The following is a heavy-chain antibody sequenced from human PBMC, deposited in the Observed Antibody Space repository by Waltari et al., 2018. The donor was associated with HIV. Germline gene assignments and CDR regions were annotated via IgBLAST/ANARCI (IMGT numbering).Heavy chain of an antibody. CDR3: ARCPGYSSGWGYYYYGMDV. CDR1: GFTFSSYA. CDR2: ISYDGSNK. V-gene: IGHV3-30*04. D-gene: IGHD6-19*01. Sequence: QVQLVESGGGVVQPGRSLRLSCAASGFTFSSYAMHWVRQAPGKGLEWVAVISYDGSNKYYADSVKGRFTISRDNSKNTLYLQMNSLRAEDTAVYYCARCPGYSSGWGYYYYGMDVWGQGTTVTVSS. J-gene: IGHJ6*02.